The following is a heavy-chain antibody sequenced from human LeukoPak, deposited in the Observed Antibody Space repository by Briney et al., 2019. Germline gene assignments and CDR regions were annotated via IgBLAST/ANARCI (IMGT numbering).Heavy chain of an antibody. CDR1: GGSFSGYY. Sequence: SETLSLTCAVYGGSFSGYYWSWIRQPPGKGLEWIGEINHSGSTNYNPSLKSRVTISVDTSKNQFSLKLRSVTAADTAVYYCARDLWELQSAFDLWGQGTMVTVSS. D-gene: IGHD1-26*01. J-gene: IGHJ3*01. V-gene: IGHV4-34*01. CDR2: INHSGST. CDR3: ARDLWELQSAFDL.